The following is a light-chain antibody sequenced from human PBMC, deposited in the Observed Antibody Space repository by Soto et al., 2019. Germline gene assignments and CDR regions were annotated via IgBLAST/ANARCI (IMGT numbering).Light chain of an antibody. J-gene: IGKJ5*01. Sequence: EIVLTQSPTSLSLSPGDRATLSCRDSQSVNIHLAWYQQKPGQAPRLVMYDTSNRAAGIPARFSGSGFGTDFTLTISSLEPEDFAVYYCQQRHSWPPLTFGQGTRLEIK. CDR3: QQRHSWPPLT. CDR2: DTS. CDR1: QSVNIH. V-gene: IGKV3-11*01.